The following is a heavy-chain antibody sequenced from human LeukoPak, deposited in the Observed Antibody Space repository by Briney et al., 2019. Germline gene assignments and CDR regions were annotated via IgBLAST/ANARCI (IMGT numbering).Heavy chain of an antibody. J-gene: IGHJ4*02. CDR3: ARRTQWEPGDFDY. CDR1: GGSISSSSYY. V-gene: IGHV4-39*01. Sequence: SETLSLTCTVSGGSISSSSYYWGWIRQPPGKGLEWIGSIYYSGSTYYNPSLKSRVTISVDTSKNQFSLKLSSVTAADTAVYYCARRTQWEPGDFDYWGQGTLVTVSS. CDR2: IYYSGST. D-gene: IGHD1-26*01.